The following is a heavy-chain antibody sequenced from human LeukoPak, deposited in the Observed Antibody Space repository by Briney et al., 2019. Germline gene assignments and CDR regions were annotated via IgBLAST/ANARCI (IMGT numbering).Heavy chain of an antibody. Sequence: PGVSLRLSCAAAGFTFSAYSMNWVRPAPGKGLEGVSSISGSSTYIYNADSGNGRFIISRDNAKNTLYPQMNSLGAEDKAVYYCAREDTYGYGNDYWGQGTLVTVSS. CDR1: GFTFSAYS. D-gene: IGHD5-18*01. CDR2: ISGSSTYI. CDR3: AREDTYGYGNDY. V-gene: IGHV3-21*01. J-gene: IGHJ4*02.